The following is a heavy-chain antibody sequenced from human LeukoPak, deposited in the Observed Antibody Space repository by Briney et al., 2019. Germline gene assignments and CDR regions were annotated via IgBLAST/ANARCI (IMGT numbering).Heavy chain of an antibody. D-gene: IGHD3-10*01. V-gene: IGHV3-66*01. J-gene: IGHJ4*02. CDR3: ARGPYGSGSYN. CDR1: GFTVSSNY. Sequence: GGSLRLSCAASGFTVSSNYMSWVRQAPGKGLEWVSVIYSGGSTYYADSVKGRFTISRDNSKNTLYLQMNSLGAEDTAVYYCARGPYGSGSYNWGQGTLVTVSS. CDR2: IYSGGST.